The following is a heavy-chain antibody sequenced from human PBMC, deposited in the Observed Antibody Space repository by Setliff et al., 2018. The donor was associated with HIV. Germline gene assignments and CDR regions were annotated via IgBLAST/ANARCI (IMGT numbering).Heavy chain of an antibody. D-gene: IGHD3-10*01. Sequence: ASVKVSCKASGGTFSSYAISWVRQAPGQGLEWMGQIISILEITDYAQKFQGRLTITADEPTNTIYMELSGLRSEDTAVYYCAGPRGDEAFDIWGQGTMVTVSS. CDR3: AGPRGDEAFDI. CDR1: GGTFSSYA. CDR2: IISILEIT. V-gene: IGHV1-69*10. J-gene: IGHJ3*02.